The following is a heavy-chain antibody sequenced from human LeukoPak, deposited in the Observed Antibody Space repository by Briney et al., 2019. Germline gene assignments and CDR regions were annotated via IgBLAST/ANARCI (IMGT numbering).Heavy chain of an antibody. J-gene: IGHJ4*02. CDR1: GGSLSDYY. D-gene: IGHD4-17*01. CDR3: ARPSPHGVLPSYYFDY. V-gene: IGHV4-34*01. Sequence: SETLSLTCAVYGGSLSDYYWSWIRQPPGKGLEWIGEINHSGSTNYNPSLKSRVTISVDTSKNQFSLKLSSVTAADTAVYYCARPSPHGVLPSYYFDYWGQGTVVTVSS. CDR2: INHSGST.